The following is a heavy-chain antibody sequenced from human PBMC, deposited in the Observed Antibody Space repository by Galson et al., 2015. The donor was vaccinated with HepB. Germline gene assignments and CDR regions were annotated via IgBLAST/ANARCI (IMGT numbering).Heavy chain of an antibody. CDR3: ARSAYDSSGYFKKAFDY. CDR2: INAGNGNT. CDR1: GYTFTNYA. V-gene: IGHV1-3*01. J-gene: IGHJ4*02. D-gene: IGHD3-22*01. Sequence: SVKVSCKASGYTFTNYAMHWVRQAPGQRLEWMGWINAGNGNTKYSQKFQDRVTITRDTSASTAYMELSSLRSEDTAVYYCARSAYDSSGYFKKAFDYWGQGTLVTVSS.